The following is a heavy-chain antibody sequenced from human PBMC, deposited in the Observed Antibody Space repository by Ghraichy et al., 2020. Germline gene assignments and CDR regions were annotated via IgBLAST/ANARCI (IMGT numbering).Heavy chain of an antibody. D-gene: IGHD2-15*01. CDR1: GFTFETYA. J-gene: IGHJ4*01. V-gene: IGHV3-23*01. Sequence: GGSLRLSCAVSGFTFETYAMTWVRQAPGKGPEWVSSIAGNGVDTYYIDSVKGRFTISMDSSKTTVYLQMNSVRAEDTAMYYCARGTRPSCNGASCYPLDYWGHGTLVTGAS. CDR2: IAGNGVDT. CDR3: ARGTRPSCNGASCYPLDY.